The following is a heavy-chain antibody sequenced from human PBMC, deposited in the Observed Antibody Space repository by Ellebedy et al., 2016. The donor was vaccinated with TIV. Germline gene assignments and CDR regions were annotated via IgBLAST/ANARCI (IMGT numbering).Heavy chain of an antibody. Sequence: AASVKVSCKASGGTFSGYVINWVRQAPGQGLEWMGNIIPVFRTPNYAQKFQGRVTITADESTSTAYMELSSLRSDDTAIYYCARLWGYCSSGNCYPLDYWGQGTLVTVSS. CDR2: IIPVFRTP. CDR3: ARLWGYCSSGNCYPLDY. J-gene: IGHJ4*02. CDR1: GGTFSGYV. D-gene: IGHD2-15*01. V-gene: IGHV1-69*13.